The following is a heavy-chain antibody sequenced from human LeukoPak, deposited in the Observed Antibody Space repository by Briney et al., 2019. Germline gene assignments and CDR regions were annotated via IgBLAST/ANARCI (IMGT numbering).Heavy chain of an antibody. CDR1: GYTFTSYD. CDR3: ARGYWGNYYYYYMDV. V-gene: IGHV1-8*01. J-gene: IGHJ6*03. Sequence: ASVEVSCKASGYTFTSYDINWVRQATGQGLEWMGWMNPNSGNTGYAQKFQGRVTMTRNTSISTAYMELSSLRSEDTAVYYCARGYWGNYYYYYMDVWGKGTTVTVSS. CDR2: MNPNSGNT. D-gene: IGHD2-15*01.